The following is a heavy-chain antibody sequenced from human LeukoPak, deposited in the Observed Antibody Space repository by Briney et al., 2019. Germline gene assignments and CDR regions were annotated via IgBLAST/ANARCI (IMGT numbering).Heavy chain of an antibody. J-gene: IGHJ4*02. Sequence: PSETLSLTCTVSGYSITSGYYWGWIRQPPGKGLEWIGSIYRSGNTYYRSSLKSRVTISVDTSKNQFSLKLSSVTAADTAVYYYARRTGDGWYFDFWGQGTLVTVSS. CDR2: IYRSGNT. V-gene: IGHV4-38-2*02. CDR1: GYSITSGYY. D-gene: IGHD7-27*01. CDR3: ARRTGDGWYFDF.